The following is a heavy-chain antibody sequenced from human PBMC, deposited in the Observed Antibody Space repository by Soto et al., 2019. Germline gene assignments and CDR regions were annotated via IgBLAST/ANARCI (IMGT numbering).Heavy chain of an antibody. CDR3: ARLLYDFWSGYYRRGPLDV. CDR1: GFTFSSYS. CDR2: ISSSSTI. D-gene: IGHD3-3*01. J-gene: IGHJ6*02. V-gene: IGHV3-48*02. Sequence: QPGGSLRLSCAASGFTFSSYSMNWVRQAPGKGLEWVSYISSSSTIYYADSVKGRFTISRDNAKNSLYLHMNSLRDEDTAVYYCARLLYDFWSGYYRRGPLDVWGQGTTVTVSS.